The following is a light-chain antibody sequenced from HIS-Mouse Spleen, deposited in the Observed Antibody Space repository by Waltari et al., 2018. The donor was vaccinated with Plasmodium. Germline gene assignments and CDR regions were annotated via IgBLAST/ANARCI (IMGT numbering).Light chain of an antibody. Sequence: SYELTQPPPVSVSPGQKARTPFPGDALPQKYAYWYQQKTGQAPLLVNYEDSKRPSGIPERFSGSKSGNTASLTISGLQAEDEADYYCCSYAGSYTLVFGGGTKLTVL. J-gene: IGLJ2*01. CDR1: ALPQKY. CDR2: EDS. V-gene: IGLV3-10*01. CDR3: CSYAGSYTLV.